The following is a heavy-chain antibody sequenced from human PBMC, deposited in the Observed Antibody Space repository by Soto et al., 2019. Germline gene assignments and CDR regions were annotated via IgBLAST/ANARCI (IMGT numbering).Heavy chain of an antibody. V-gene: IGHV3-74*01. CDR3: ARVRGSYFLFDY. CDR2: INSDGSST. J-gene: IGHJ4*02. Sequence: EVQLVESGGGLVQPGGSLRLSCAASGFTFSSYWMHWVRQAPGKGLVWVSRINSDGSSTSYADSVKGPFTISRDNANNTLYLQMNSLRAEDTAVYYCARVRGSYFLFDYWGQGTLVTVSS. CDR1: GFTFSSYW. D-gene: IGHD1-26*01.